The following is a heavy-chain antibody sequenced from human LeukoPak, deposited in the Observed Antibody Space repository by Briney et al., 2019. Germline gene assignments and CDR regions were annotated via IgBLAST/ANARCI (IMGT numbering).Heavy chain of an antibody. J-gene: IGHJ3*02. CDR1: GYILTSYD. V-gene: IGHV7-4-1*01. CDR2: INTNTGNP. CDR3: ARFGDRDAFDI. Sequence: ASVKVSCKASGYILTSYDMNWVRQAPGQGLEWMGWINTNTGNPTYAQGFTGRFVFSLDTSVSTAYLQICSLKAEDTAVYYCARFGDRDAFDIWGQGTMVTVSS. D-gene: IGHD3-16*01.